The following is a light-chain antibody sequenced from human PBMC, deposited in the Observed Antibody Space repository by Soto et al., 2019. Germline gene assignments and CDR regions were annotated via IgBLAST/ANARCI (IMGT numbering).Light chain of an antibody. CDR1: SSDVGHYNY. V-gene: IGLV2-14*01. J-gene: IGLJ2*01. Sequence: QSALTQPASVSGSPGQSITISCTGSSSDVGHYNYVSWYQHHPGKAPKLLIYEVTNRPSGVSNRFSGSKSGNTASLTSSGLQLEDGADYRCCSYTTSDTLVFGGGTKLTVL. CDR2: EVT. CDR3: CSYTTSDTLV.